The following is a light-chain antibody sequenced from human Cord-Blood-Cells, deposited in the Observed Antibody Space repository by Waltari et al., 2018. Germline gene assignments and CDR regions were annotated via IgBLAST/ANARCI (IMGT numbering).Light chain of an antibody. CDR2: DVS. CDR3: SSYTSSSTLV. CDR1: RSDVGGKHY. V-gene: IGLV2-14*01. Sequence: QSALTQPASVSGSPGQSITISCTGTRSDVGGKHYVSWYQQHPGKAPTLMIYDVSKRPSGVSNRFSGSKSGNTASLTISGLQAEDEADYYCSSYTSSSTLVFGGGTKLTVL. J-gene: IGLJ3*02.